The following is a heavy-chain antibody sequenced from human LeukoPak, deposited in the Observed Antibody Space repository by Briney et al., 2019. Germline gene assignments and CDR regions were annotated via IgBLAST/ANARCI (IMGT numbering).Heavy chain of an antibody. D-gene: IGHD2/OR15-2a*01. CDR1: GASISRTRNY. CDR2: IYFSGST. J-gene: IGHJ4*02. V-gene: IGHV4-39*07. CDR3: ARDRLYYFDY. Sequence: SETLSLTCTDSGASISRTRNYWGWIRQPPGKGLEWIGSIYFSGSTYYNPSLKSRVTISLDTSKNQFSLQLNSVTAADTAVYYCARDRLYYFDYWGQGTLITVSS.